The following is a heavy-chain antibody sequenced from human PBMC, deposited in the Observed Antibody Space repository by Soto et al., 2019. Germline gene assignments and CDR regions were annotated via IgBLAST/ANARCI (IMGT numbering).Heavy chain of an antibody. D-gene: IGHD6-13*01. CDR1: GYTFNNYG. V-gene: IGHV1-18*01. Sequence: QVQLVQSGAELKKPGASVKVSCKASGYTFNNYGISWVRQAPGQGLEWMGWISIYIGYANYAQKLQDRIIMTADTSTSTAYMELRSLRSDDTAVYYCARNNTSWYDYWGQESLVTVSS. J-gene: IGHJ4*02. CDR3: ARNNTSWYDY. CDR2: ISIYIGYA.